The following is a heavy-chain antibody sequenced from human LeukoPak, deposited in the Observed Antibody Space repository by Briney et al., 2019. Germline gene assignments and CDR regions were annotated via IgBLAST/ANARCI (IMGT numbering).Heavy chain of an antibody. V-gene: IGHV1-18*01. Sequence: ASVKVSCKASGYTFSSYGISWVRQAPGQGLEWMGWISAYNGNTDSAQKFQGRVTMTTDTSTSTAYMELRSLRSDDTAVYYCARDPDCSTTSCPEPDNNYGMDVWGQGTTVTVSS. D-gene: IGHD2-2*01. CDR3: ARDPDCSTTSCPEPDNNYGMDV. CDR1: GYTFSSYG. CDR2: ISAYNGNT. J-gene: IGHJ6*02.